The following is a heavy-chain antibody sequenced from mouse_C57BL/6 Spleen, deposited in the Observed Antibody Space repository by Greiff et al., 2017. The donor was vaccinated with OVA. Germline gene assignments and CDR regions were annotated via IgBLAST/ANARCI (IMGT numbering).Heavy chain of an antibody. J-gene: IGHJ2*01. V-gene: IGHV1-74*01. CDR1: GYTFTSYW. Sequence: VQLQQPGADLVKPGASVKVSCKASGYTFTSYWMHWVKQRPGQGLEWIGRIYPSDSATYYNQKFKGKGTLTVDKTTSPDYMQLSSLTSEGSAVYYSAIPGTDYWGQGTTLTVSS. D-gene: IGHD4-1*01. CDR2: IYPSDSAT. CDR3: AIPGTDY.